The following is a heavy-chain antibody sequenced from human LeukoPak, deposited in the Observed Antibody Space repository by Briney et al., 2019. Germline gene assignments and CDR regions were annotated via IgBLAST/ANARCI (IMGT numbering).Heavy chain of an antibody. CDR3: AKQNYCQLGY. CDR1: GYTFTDYY. D-gene: IGHD2-15*01. CDR2: INAKSGDT. Sequence: SVKVSCKASGYTFTDYYMHWVRQAPGQGLEWMGWINAKSGDTKYAQKFQARVTMTRDTSITTTYMEVSRLSSDDTAVYYCAKQNYCQLGYLGQGTLVTVSS. V-gene: IGHV1-2*02. J-gene: IGHJ4*02.